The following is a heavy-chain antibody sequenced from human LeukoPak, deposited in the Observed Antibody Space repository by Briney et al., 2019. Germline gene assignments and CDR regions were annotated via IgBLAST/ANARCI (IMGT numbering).Heavy chain of an antibody. CDR3: ARDVTGTVNWFDP. J-gene: IGHJ5*02. CDR2: INHSGST. CDR1: GGSISSYY. Sequence: SETPSLTCTVSGGSISSYYWSWIRQPPGKGLEWIGEINHSGSTNYNPSLKSRVTISVDTSKNQFSLKLSSVAAADTAVYYCARDVTGTVNWFDPWGQGTLVTVSS. V-gene: IGHV4-34*01. D-gene: IGHD1-7*01.